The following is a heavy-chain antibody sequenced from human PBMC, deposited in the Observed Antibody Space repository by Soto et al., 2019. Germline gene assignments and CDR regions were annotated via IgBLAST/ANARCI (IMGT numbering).Heavy chain of an antibody. CDR3: ARGGRDNFDY. J-gene: IGHJ4*02. CDR1: GGTFSSYT. Sequence: QVQLVQSGAEVKKPGSSVKVSCKASGGTFSSYTISWVRQAPGQGLEWMGRIIPILGIANYAQKFQGRVTITADESTRTAYRELSSLRSEDTAVYYCARGGRDNFDYWGQGTLVTVSS. CDR2: IIPILGIA. D-gene: IGHD3-16*01. V-gene: IGHV1-69*02.